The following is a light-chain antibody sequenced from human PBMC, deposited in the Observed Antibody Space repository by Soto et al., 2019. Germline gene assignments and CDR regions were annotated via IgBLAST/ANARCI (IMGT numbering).Light chain of an antibody. CDR3: QQYNNWPFT. V-gene: IGKV3-20*01. Sequence: IVLTQSPGTLSLSPGERATLSCRAGQSVSSNYLAWYQQKPGQAPRLLIYGASSRATGIPNRFSGSGSGTDFTLTISRLEPEDFAVYYCQQYNNWPFTFGQGTRLEIK. J-gene: IGKJ5*01. CDR2: GAS. CDR1: QSVSSNY.